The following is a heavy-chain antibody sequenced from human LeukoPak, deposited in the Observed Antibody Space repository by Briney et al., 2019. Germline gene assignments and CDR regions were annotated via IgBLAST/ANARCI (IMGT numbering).Heavy chain of an antibody. D-gene: IGHD6-13*01. J-gene: IGHJ6*03. Sequence: KPGGSLRLSCAASGFTFSDYYMSWIRQAPGKGLEWVSYISSSGSTIYYADSVKGRFTISRDNAKNSLYLQMNSLRAEDTAVYYCAKDGQQLPRVGYYMDVWGKGTTVTVSS. V-gene: IGHV3-11*04. CDR1: GFTFSDYY. CDR2: ISSSGSTI. CDR3: AKDGQQLPRVGYYMDV.